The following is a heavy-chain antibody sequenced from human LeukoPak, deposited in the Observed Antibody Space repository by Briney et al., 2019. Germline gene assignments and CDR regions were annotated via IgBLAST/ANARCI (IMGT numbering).Heavy chain of an antibody. CDR3: AGLPRYSSGWDNFDY. CDR2: FDPSDSYT. CDR1: XXXXXSXX. D-gene: IGHD6-19*01. J-gene: IGHJ4*02. Sequence: SXXISCKGXXXXXXSXXISXXXQXXXXXXXXXXXFDPSDSYTNYSPSFQGHVTISADKSISTAYLQWSSLKASDTAMYYCAGLPRYSSGWDNFDYWGQGTLVTVSS. V-gene: IGHV5-10-1*01.